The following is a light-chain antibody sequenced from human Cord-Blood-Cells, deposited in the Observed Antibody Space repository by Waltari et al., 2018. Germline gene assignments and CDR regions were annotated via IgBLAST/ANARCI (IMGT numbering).Light chain of an antibody. CDR1: QSITSY. Sequence: DIQMTKSPSSRIPSVGHILTVTCWASQSITSYLNWYQQKPGKAPKLLIYAASSLQSGVPSRFSGSGSGTDFTLTISSLQPEDFATYYCQQSYSTPLTFGGGTKVEIK. CDR3: QQSYSTPLT. CDR2: AAS. V-gene: IGKV1-39*01. J-gene: IGKJ4*01.